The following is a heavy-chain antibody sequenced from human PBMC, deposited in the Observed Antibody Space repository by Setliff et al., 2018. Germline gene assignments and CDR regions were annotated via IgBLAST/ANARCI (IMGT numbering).Heavy chain of an antibody. Sequence: SGPTLVNPTQTLTLTCTFSGFSLSTSGVGVGWIRQPPGKALEWLALISWNDDKRYSPSLKSRLTITKDTSKNQVVLTMTNMDPVDTATYYCAHTEGVEDFWSGYPDYYYYYMDVWGKGTTVTVSS. CDR2: ISWNDDK. CDR1: GFSLSTSGVG. V-gene: IGHV2-5*01. D-gene: IGHD3-3*01. CDR3: AHTEGVEDFWSGYPDYYYYYMDV. J-gene: IGHJ6*03.